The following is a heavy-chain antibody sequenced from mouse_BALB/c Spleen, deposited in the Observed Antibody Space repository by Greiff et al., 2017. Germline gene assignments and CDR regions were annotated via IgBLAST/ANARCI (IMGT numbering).Heavy chain of an antibody. CDR1: GFTFSDYY. CDR3: ARDRDYGSSYWYFDV. Sequence: EVLLVESGGGLVKPGGSLKLSCAASGFTFSDYYMYWVRQTPEKRLEWVATISDGGSYTYYPDSVKGLFTISRDNAKNNLYLQMSSLKSEDTAMYYCARDRDYGSSYWYFDVWGAGTTVTVSS. CDR2: ISDGGSYT. V-gene: IGHV5-4*02. J-gene: IGHJ1*01. D-gene: IGHD1-1*01.